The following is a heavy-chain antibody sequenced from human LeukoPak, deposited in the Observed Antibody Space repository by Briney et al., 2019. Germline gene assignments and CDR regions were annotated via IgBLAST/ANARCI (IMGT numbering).Heavy chain of an antibody. CDR3: AKASYPIVGATTCFDY. CDR2: ISGSGGST. Sequence: GGSLRLSCAASGFTFSSYAMSWVRQAPGKGLEWVSAISGSGGSTYYADSVKGRFTISRDNSKNTLYLQMNSLRAEDTAVYHCAKASYPIVGATTCFDYWGQGTLVTVSS. J-gene: IGHJ4*02. D-gene: IGHD1-26*01. CDR1: GFTFSSYA. V-gene: IGHV3-23*01.